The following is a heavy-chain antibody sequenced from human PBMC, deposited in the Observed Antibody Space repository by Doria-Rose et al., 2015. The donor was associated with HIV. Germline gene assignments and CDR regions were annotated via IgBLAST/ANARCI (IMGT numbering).Heavy chain of an antibody. J-gene: IGHJ4*02. V-gene: IGHV4-4*07. CDR1: GDSIHNFY. Sequence: QVQLQESGPGLVKPSETLSLTCTVSGDSIHNFYWTWVRQAAGKGLEWIGRINSTGSTNYNPSLQSRVTISIDTSRSQFSLSLRSVTAADTAFYFCARDRGDYWGQGALVTVTS. CDR2: INSTGST. CDR3: ARDRGDY.